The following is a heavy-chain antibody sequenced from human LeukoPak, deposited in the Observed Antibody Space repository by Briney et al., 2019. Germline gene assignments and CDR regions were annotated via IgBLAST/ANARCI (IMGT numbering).Heavy chain of an antibody. V-gene: IGHV3-9*01. Sequence: GRSLRLSCAASGFTFDDYAMHWVRRAPGKGLEWVSGISWNSGSIGYADSVKGRFTISRDNAKNSLYLQMNSLRAEDTALYYCAKDMGRYYDSSGYYALDYWGQGTLVTVSS. J-gene: IGHJ4*02. CDR1: GFTFDDYA. CDR2: ISWNSGSI. D-gene: IGHD3-22*01. CDR3: AKDMGRYYDSSGYYALDY.